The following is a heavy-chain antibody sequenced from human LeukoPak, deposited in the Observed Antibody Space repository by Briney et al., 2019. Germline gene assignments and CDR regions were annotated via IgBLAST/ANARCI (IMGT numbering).Heavy chain of an antibody. J-gene: IGHJ4*02. CDR2: IFYSGST. CDR3: ARGGGYYHLGDY. CDR1: GGSIGSSSYY. Sequence: KPSETLSLTCTVSGGSIGSSSYYWDWIRQSPGKGLEWIGNIFYSGSTHYNPSLESRVIISIDMSKNQFSLKLSSVTAADTAVYYCARGGGYYHLGDYWGQGTLVTVSS. D-gene: IGHD1-26*01. V-gene: IGHV4-39*07.